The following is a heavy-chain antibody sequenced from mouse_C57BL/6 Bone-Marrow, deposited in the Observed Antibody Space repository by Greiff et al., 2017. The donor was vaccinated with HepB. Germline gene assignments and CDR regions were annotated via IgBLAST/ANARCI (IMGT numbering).Heavy chain of an antibody. Sequence: EVQWVESGGGLMKPGGSLKLSCAASGFTFSDYGMHWVRQAPEKGLEWVAYISSGSSTIYYADTVKGRFTISRDNAKNTLFLQMTSLRSEDTAMYYCAREDWYYFDYWGQGTTLTVSS. V-gene: IGHV5-17*01. J-gene: IGHJ2*01. CDR1: GFTFSDYG. CDR3: AREDWYYFDY. CDR2: ISSGSSTI. D-gene: IGHD4-1*01.